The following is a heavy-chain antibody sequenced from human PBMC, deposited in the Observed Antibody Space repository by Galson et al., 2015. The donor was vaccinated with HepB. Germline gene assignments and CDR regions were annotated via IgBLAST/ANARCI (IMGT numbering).Heavy chain of an antibody. CDR2: IDPSDSYT. CDR1: GYSSTSYR. V-gene: IGHV5-10-1*01. D-gene: IGHD3-9*01. Sequence: QSGAEVKKPGESLRISCKGSGYSSTSYRISWVRQMPGKGLEWMGRIDPSDSYTNYSPSFQGHVTISADKSISTAYLQWSSLKASDTAMYYCARHADYDILTGYYIDYGMDVWGQGTTVTVSS. J-gene: IGHJ6*02. CDR3: ARHADYDILTGYYIDYGMDV.